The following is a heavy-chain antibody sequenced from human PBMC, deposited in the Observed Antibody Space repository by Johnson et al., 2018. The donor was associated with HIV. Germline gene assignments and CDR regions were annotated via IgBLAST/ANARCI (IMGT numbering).Heavy chain of an antibody. CDR1: GFTFSDYY. J-gene: IGHJ3*02. CDR2: IYSGGST. V-gene: IGHV3-66*02. CDR3: ATAREYDSTGHDAFDI. D-gene: IGHD3-22*01. Sequence: VQLVESGGGLVTPGGSLRLSCAASGFTFSDYYMSWIRQAPGKGLEWVSVIYSGGSTYYADSVKGRFTISRDNSKNTLYLQMNSLRAEDTAVYYCATAREYDSTGHDAFDIWGQGTMVTVSS.